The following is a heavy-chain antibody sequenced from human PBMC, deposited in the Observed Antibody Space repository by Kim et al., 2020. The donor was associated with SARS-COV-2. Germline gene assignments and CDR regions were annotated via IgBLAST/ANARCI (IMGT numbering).Heavy chain of an antibody. CDR1: GFTFSSYE. D-gene: IGHD3-22*01. V-gene: IGHV3-48*03. Sequence: GGSLRLSCAASGFTFSSYEINWVRQAPGKGLEWVSYISSSGSTIYYADSVKGRFTISRDNAKNSLYLQMNSLRAEDTAVYYCATTYYYDSSGYSNGVFDYWGQGTLVTVSS. CDR3: ATTYYYDSSGYSNGVFDY. CDR2: ISSSGSTI. J-gene: IGHJ4*02.